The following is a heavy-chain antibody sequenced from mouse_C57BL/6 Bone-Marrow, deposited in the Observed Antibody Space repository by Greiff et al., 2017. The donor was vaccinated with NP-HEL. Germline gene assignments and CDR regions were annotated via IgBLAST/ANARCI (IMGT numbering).Heavy chain of an antibody. V-gene: IGHV5-6*02. CDR3: SRRDYWYFDV. CDR2: LSSGGSYT. J-gene: IGHJ1*03. Sequence: EVKLMESGGDLVKPGGSLKLSCAASGFTFSSYGMSWVRQTPAQRLEWVATLSSGGSYTYYPDRVKGRFPISRDNAKNTLYLQMSSLKSEDTAMYYCSRRDYWYFDVWGTGTTVTVSS. CDR1: GFTFSSYG.